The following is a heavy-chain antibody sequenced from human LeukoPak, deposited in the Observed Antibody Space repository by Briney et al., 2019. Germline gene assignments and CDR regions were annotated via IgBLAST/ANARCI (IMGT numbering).Heavy chain of an antibody. V-gene: IGHV3-21*01. CDR1: GFTFSSYS. Sequence: GGSLRLSCAASGFTFSSYSMNWVRQAPGKGLEWVSSISSSSSYIYYADSVKGRFTISRDNAKNSLYLQMNSLRAEDTAVYYCARSGSGSYYNVWDYWGQGTLVTVSS. D-gene: IGHD3-10*01. CDR2: ISSSSSYI. CDR3: ARSGSGSYYNVWDY. J-gene: IGHJ4*02.